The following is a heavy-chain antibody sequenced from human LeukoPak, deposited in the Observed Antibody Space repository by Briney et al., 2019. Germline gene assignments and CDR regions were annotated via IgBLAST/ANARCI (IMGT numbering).Heavy chain of an antibody. Sequence: SETLSLTCTVSGYSISSAYYWGFIRQPPGKGLEWIGEINHSGSTNYNPSLKSRVTISVDTSKNQFSLKLSSVTAADTAVYYCARRWLVLRAFDYWGQGTLVTVSS. CDR3: ARRWLVLRAFDY. V-gene: IGHV4-38-2*02. D-gene: IGHD6-19*01. CDR1: GYSISSAYY. J-gene: IGHJ4*02. CDR2: INHSGST.